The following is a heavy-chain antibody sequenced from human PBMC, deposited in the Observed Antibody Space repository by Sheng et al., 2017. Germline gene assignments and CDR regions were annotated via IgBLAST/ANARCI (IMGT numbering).Heavy chain of an antibody. CDR1: GYTFTSYD. CDR3: ARVTYITMVRGYYFNY. J-gene: IGHJ4*02. CDR2: MNPNSGNT. V-gene: IGHV1-8*01. Sequence: QVQLVQSGAEVKKPGASVKVSCKASGYTFTSYDINWVRQATGQGLEWMGWMNPNSGNTGYAQKFQGRVTMTRNTSISTAYMELSSLRSEDTAVYYCARVTYITMVRGYYFNYWAEGTLVTVSS. D-gene: IGHD3-10*01.